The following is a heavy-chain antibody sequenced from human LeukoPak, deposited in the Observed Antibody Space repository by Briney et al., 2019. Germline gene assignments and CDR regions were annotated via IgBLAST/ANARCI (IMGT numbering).Heavy chain of an antibody. CDR3: ARGHSSGWYGVY. CDR1: GFTFSSYY. D-gene: IGHD6-19*01. J-gene: IGHJ4*02. CDR2: ISSRSSYI. V-gene: IGHV3-21*01. Sequence: GGSLRLSCAASGFTFSSYYMNWVRQAPGKGLEWVSSISSRSSYIYYADSVKGRFTISRDNAKNSVYLQMNSLRAGDTAVYYCARGHSSGWYGVYWGQGTLVTVSS.